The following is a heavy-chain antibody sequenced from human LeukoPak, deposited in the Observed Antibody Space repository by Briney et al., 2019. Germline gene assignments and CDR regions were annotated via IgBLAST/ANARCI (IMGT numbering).Heavy chain of an antibody. D-gene: IGHD1-26*01. CDR1: GGSISSYY. Sequence: MSSETLSLTCTVSGGSISSYYWSWIRQPPGKGLEWIGYIYYSGSTNYNPSLKSRVTISVDTSKNQFSLKLSSVTAADTAVYYCARQGAPRGYYGMDVWGQGTTVTVSS. V-gene: IGHV4-59*08. CDR3: ARQGAPRGYYGMDV. J-gene: IGHJ6*02. CDR2: IYYSGST.